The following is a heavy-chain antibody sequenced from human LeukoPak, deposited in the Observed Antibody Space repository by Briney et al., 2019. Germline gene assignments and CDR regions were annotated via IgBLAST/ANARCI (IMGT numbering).Heavy chain of an antibody. CDR1: GVSISSYY. D-gene: IGHD6-13*01. V-gene: IGHV4-4*07. J-gene: IGHJ4*02. Sequence: PSETLSLTCTASGVSISSYYWSWLRQPAGKGLEWIGRIYTSGSTNYNPSLKSRVTMSVDTSKNQFSLKLSSVTAADTAVDYCARGGVQGYSSSRPFDYWGQGTLVTVSS. CDR3: ARGGVQGYSSSRPFDY. CDR2: IYTSGST.